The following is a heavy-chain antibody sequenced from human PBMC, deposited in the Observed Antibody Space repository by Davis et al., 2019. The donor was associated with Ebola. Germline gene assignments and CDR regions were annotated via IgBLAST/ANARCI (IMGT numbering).Heavy chain of an antibody. D-gene: IGHD6-13*01. CDR3: ARVVAAAGTGIDGMDV. CDR2: IKQDGSEK. J-gene: IGHJ6*02. V-gene: IGHV3-7*01. Sequence: GESLKISCAASGFSFSSYWMSWVRQAPGKGLEWVANIKQDGSEKYYVDSVKGRFTISRDNAKNSLYLQMNNMKAEDTAVYYCARVVAAAGTGIDGMDVWGQGTTVTVSS. CDR1: GFSFSSYW.